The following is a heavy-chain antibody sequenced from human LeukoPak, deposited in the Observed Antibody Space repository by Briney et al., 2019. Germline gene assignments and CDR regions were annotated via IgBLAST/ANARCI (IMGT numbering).Heavy chain of an antibody. V-gene: IGHV4-34*01. CDR1: GGSFSGSY. CDR3: ARDRTNLWFGEQT. D-gene: IGHD3-10*01. CDR2: IKYSGST. J-gene: IGHJ5*02. Sequence: SETLSLTCVVYGGSFSGSYWSWIRQPPGKGLEWIGEIKYSGSTTYNPSLKSRVTISADTSKNQFSLKLSSVTAADTAVYYCARDRTNLWFGEQTWGQGTLVTVSS.